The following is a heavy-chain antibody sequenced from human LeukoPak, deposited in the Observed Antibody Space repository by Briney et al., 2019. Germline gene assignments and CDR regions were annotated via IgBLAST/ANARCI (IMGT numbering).Heavy chain of an antibody. V-gene: IGHV4-31*03. D-gene: IGHD6-13*01. CDR1: GGSISSSSYY. J-gene: IGHJ4*02. CDR3: ARDAGGAAAGKFDY. Sequence: PSETLSLTCTVSGGSISSSSYYWSWIRQHPGKGLEWIGYIYYSGSTYYNPSLKSRVTISVDTSKNQFSLKLSSVTAADTAVYYCARDAGGAAAGKFDYWGQGTLVTVSS. CDR2: IYYSGST.